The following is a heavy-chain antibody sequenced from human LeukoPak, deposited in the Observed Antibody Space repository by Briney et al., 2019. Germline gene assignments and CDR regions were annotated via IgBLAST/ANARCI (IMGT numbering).Heavy chain of an antibody. CDR2: INPNSGGT. CDR3: ARVGYCGSTSCHYFDY. J-gene: IGHJ4*02. CDR1: GYTFTSYG. D-gene: IGHD2-2*01. V-gene: IGHV1-2*02. Sequence: WASVKVSCKASGYTFTSYGISWVRQAPGQGLEWMGWINPNSGGTNYAQKFQGRVTMTRDTSISTAYMELSRLRSDDTAVYYCARVGYCGSTSCHYFDYWGQGTLVTVSS.